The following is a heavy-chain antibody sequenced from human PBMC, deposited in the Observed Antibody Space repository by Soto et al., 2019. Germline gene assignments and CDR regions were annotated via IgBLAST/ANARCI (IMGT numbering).Heavy chain of an antibody. CDR1: GVSIDSSRYY. J-gene: IGHJ4*02. D-gene: IGHD3-22*01. CDR2: IHYSGTT. CDR3: ARPYESGGFYYGFDY. V-gene: IGHV4-39*01. Sequence: QLQVQESGPGLVKPSETLSLTCTVSGVSIDSSRYYWGWIRQPPGKGLEWIGNIHYSGTTYYNPSLKSRVNISVNTSKNQFSLRLNSVTAADTAVYYCARPYESGGFYYGFDYWGQGTPVTVSS.